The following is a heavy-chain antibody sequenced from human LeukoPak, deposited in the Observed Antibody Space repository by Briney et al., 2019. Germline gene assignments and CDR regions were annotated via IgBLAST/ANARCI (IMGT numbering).Heavy chain of an antibody. Sequence: GGSLRFSCAASGFTFSDYYMSWIRQAPGKGLEWVSYIGSSDSTIYYADSVKGRFTISRENAKNSLYLQMNSLRDGDTAVYYCAREGLSSSWDNWYFDLWGRGTLVTVSS. J-gene: IGHJ2*01. V-gene: IGHV3-11*04. CDR2: IGSSDSTI. D-gene: IGHD6-13*01. CDR1: GFTFSDYY. CDR3: AREGLSSSWDNWYFDL.